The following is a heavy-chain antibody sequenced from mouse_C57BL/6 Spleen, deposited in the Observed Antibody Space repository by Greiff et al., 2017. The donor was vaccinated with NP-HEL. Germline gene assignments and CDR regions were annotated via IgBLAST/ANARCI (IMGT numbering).Heavy chain of an antibody. D-gene: IGHD2-12*01. J-gene: IGHJ4*01. Sequence: QVQLQQSGAELVRPGASVTLSCKASGYTFTDYEMHWVKQTPVHGLEWIGAIDPETGGTAYNQKFKGKAILTADKSSSTAYMELRSLTSEDSAVYYGTRSGSYYTLNAMDYWGQGTSVTVSS. CDR1: GYTFTDYE. CDR2: IDPETGGT. V-gene: IGHV1-15*01. CDR3: TRSGSYYTLNAMDY.